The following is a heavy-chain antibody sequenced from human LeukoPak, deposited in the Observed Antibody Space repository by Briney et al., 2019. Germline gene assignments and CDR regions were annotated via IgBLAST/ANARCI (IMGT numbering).Heavy chain of an antibody. CDR3: ARGRKKYYDYVWGSPYAFDI. D-gene: IGHD3-16*01. CDR1: GGSFSGYY. Sequence: SSETLSLTCAVYGGSFSGYYWSWIRRPPGKGLEWIGEINHSGSTNYNPSLKSRVTISVDTSKNQFSLKLSSVTAADTAVYYCARGRKKYYDYVWGSPYAFDIWGQGTMVTVSS. CDR2: INHSGST. J-gene: IGHJ3*02. V-gene: IGHV4-34*01.